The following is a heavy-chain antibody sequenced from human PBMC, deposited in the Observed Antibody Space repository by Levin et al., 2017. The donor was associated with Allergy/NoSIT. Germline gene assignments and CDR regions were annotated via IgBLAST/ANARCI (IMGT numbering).Heavy chain of an antibody. J-gene: IGHJ4*02. CDR2: INHSGST. D-gene: IGHD4-23*01. Sequence: SETLSLTCAVYGGSFSGYYWSWIRQPPGKGLEWIGEINHSGSTNYNPSLKSRVTISVDTSKNQFSLKLSSVTAADTAVYYCARGGGSFSYGDYGGMRDFDYWGQGTLVTVSS. CDR3: ARGGGSFSYGDYGGMRDFDY. CDR1: GGSFSGYY. V-gene: IGHV4-34*01.